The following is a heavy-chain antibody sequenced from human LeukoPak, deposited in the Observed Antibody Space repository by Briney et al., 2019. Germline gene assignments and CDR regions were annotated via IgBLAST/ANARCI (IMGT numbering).Heavy chain of an antibody. J-gene: IGHJ4*02. V-gene: IGHV4-61*02. CDR3: ARAGKIGYYYDSSGFDY. CDR1: GGSINSGSYY. Sequence: PSETLSLTCTVSGGSINSGSYYWSWIRQPAGKGLEWIGRIYTSGSTNYNPSLKSRVTISVDTSKNQFSLKVSSVTAADTAVYYCARAGKIGYYYDSSGFDYWGQGTLVTVSS. D-gene: IGHD3-22*01. CDR2: IYTSGST.